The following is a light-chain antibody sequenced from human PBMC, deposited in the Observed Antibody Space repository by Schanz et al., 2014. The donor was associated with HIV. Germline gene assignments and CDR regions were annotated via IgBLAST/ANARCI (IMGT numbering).Light chain of an antibody. J-gene: IGKJ1*01. Sequence: EIVLTQSPGTLSLSPGERATLSCRASQSIGSTYLAWYQQNPGQAPRLLIYGATSRATGIPGRFSGSGSGTDFTLTINSLEPEDFAVYYCQQYGSSLPWTFGQGTKVEIK. V-gene: IGKV3-20*01. CDR1: QSIGSTY. CDR3: QQYGSSLPWT. CDR2: GAT.